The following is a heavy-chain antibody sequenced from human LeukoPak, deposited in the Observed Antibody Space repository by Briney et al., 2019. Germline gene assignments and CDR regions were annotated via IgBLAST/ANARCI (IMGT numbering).Heavy chain of an antibody. Sequence: GGSLRLSCAASGFTFSDYYMSWIRQAPGKGLEWVSYISSSGSTIYYADSVKGRFTISRDNAKNSLYPQMNSLRAEDTAVYYCAREVEAAVKARSSTNNWFDPWGQGTLVTVSS. J-gene: IGHJ5*02. CDR3: AREVEAAVKARSSTNNWFDP. D-gene: IGHD2-2*01. V-gene: IGHV3-11*01. CDR1: GFTFSDYY. CDR2: ISSSGSTI.